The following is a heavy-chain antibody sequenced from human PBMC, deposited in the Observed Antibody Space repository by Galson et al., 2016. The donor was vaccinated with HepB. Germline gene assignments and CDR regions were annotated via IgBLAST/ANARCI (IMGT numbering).Heavy chain of an antibody. J-gene: IGHJ4*02. V-gene: IGHV4-39*01. D-gene: IGHD4-17*01. Sequence: TLSLTCTVSGGSIYSSSYYWGWIRQPPGKGLEWIGSSYYSGNTYYNPSLKSRDTISVDTSENQVSLKLSSVTAADTAMYYCASGDYGMPFDYWGQGTLVIVSS. CDR1: GGSIYSSSYY. CDR3: ASGDYGMPFDY. CDR2: SYYSGNT.